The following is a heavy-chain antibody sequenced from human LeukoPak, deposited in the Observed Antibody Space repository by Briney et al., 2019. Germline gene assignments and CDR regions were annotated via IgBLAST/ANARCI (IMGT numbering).Heavy chain of an antibody. CDR2: INHSGST. J-gene: IGHJ6*02. CDR1: GVSFSGYY. V-gene: IGHV4-34*01. Sequence: PSETLSLTCAVYGVSFSGYYWSWIRQPPGKGLEWIGEINHSGSTNYNPSLKSRVTISVDTSKNQFSLKLSSATAADTAVYYCARGRRTGSPPLMDWGQGTTVTVSS. D-gene: IGHD2-8*01. CDR3: ARGRRTGSPPLMD.